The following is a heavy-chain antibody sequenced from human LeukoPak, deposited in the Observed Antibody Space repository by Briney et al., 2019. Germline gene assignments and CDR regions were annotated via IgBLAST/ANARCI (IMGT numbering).Heavy chain of an antibody. J-gene: IGHJ4*02. D-gene: IGHD5-12*01. CDR3: ARESRGYSGCDLDY. V-gene: IGHV4-34*01. Sequence: SETLSLTCAVYGGSFSGYYWSWIRQPPGKGLEWIGEINHSGSTNYNPSLKSRVTISVDTSKNQFSLKLSSVTAADTAVYYCARESRGYSGCDLDYWGQGTLVTVSS. CDR2: INHSGST. CDR1: GGSFSGYY.